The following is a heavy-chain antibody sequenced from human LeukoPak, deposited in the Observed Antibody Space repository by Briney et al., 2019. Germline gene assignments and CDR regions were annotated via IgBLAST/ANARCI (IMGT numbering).Heavy chain of an antibody. D-gene: IGHD6-13*01. Sequence: SQTLSLTCTVSGGSISSGSYYWSWIRQPAGKGLEWIGRIYTSGSTNYNPSLKSRVTISVDRSKNQFSLKLSSVTAADTAVYYCARLGTAGFIWGQGTLVTVSS. CDR3: ARLGTAGFI. J-gene: IGHJ4*02. V-gene: IGHV4-61*02. CDR2: IYTSGST. CDR1: GGSISSGSYY.